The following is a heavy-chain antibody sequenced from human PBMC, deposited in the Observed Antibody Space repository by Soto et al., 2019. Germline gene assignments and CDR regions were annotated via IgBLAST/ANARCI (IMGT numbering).Heavy chain of an antibody. D-gene: IGHD4-17*01. CDR1: GFTFSSNG. CDR2: MSNDGSHT. V-gene: IGHV3-30*18. CDR3: AKDSTVTTSLYFYYYGFDV. Sequence: QVQLVESGGGVVQPGRSLRLSCAASGFTFSSNGMHWVRQAPGKGLEWVAVMSNDGSHTSYADSAKGRFTISRDNSENTLYLQMNSLRAEDSGIYYCAKDSTVTTSLYFYYYGFDVWGQGTTVTVSS. J-gene: IGHJ6*02.